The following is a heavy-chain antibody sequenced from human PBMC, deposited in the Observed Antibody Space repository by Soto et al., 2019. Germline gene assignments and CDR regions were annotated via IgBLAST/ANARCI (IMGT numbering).Heavy chain of an antibody. V-gene: IGHV3-48*03. CDR3: ARGELELPFDY. J-gene: IGHJ4*02. D-gene: IGHD1-7*01. CDR2: ISSSGSTI. Sequence: PGGSLRLSCAASGFTFSSYEMNWVRQAPGKGLEWVSYISSSGSTIYYADSVKGRFTISRDNAKNSLYLQMNSLRAEDTAVYYCARGELELPFDYWGQGTLVTVSS. CDR1: GFTFSSYE.